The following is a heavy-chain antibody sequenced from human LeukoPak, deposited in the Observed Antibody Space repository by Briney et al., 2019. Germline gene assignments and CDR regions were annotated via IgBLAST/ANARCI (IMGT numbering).Heavy chain of an antibody. CDR1: GFTFSSYA. J-gene: IGHJ3*02. CDR3: AKIHGGYYDILTGYPHAENAFDI. D-gene: IGHD3-9*01. CDR2: ISWDGGST. V-gene: IGHV3-43D*03. Sequence: GGSLRLSCAASGFTFSSYAMHWVRQAPGKGLEWVSLISWDGGSTYYADSVKGRFTISRDNSKNSLYLQMNSLRAEDTALYYCAKIHGGYYDILTGYPHAENAFDIWGQGTMVTVSS.